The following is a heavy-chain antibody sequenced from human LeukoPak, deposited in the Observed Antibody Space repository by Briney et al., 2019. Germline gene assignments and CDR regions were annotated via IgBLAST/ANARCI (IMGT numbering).Heavy chain of an antibody. CDR2: FSGSGGST. D-gene: IGHD6-19*01. CDR1: GFTFSSYA. Sequence: GGSLRLSCAASGFTFSSYAMSWVRQAPGKGLEWVSGFSGSGGSTYYADSVKGRFTISRDNLKNTLHLQMNSLRAEDTAVYYCPRGSSGPDYWGQGTLVTVSS. V-gene: IGHV3-23*01. CDR3: PRGSSGPDY. J-gene: IGHJ4*02.